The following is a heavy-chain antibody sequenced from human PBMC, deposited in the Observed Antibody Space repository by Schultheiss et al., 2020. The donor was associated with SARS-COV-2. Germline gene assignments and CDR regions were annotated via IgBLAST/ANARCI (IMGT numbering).Heavy chain of an antibody. Sequence: GGSLRLSCAASGFTFSSYAMHWVRQAPGKGLEYVSAISSNGGSTYYADSVKGRFTISRDNSKNTLYLQMSSLRAEDTAVYYCVKGTYDFWSGYLDYWGQGTLVTAPQ. V-gene: IGHV3-64D*06. J-gene: IGHJ4*02. CDR3: VKGTYDFWSGYLDY. D-gene: IGHD3-3*01. CDR2: ISSNGGST. CDR1: GFTFSSYA.